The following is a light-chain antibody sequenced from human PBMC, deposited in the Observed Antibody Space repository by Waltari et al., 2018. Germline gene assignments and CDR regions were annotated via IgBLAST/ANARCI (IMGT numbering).Light chain of an antibody. CDR2: SVS. CDR1: QNIYTA. CDR3: QQYNHWPLT. Sequence: EIVMTQSPDTLSVSPGERATLSCRASQNIYTALAWYQQKPGQPPRLLIHSVSTGATGIPARFSGSGSGTEFSLTISSMQSEDFAVYYCQQYNHWPLTFGGGTKVDIK. V-gene: IGKV3D-15*01. J-gene: IGKJ4*01.